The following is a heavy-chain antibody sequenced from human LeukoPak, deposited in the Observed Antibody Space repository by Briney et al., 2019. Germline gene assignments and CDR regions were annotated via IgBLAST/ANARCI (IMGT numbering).Heavy chain of an antibody. J-gene: IGHJ6*03. D-gene: IGHD6-19*01. CDR1: GGSINNYY. V-gene: IGHV4-59*01. CDR2: VSNRGGA. CDR3: ATYRRAVADLSGALHYYYNIPV. Sequence: SETLSLTRTVSGGSINNYYWTWIRQPPGKGLEWLGYVSNRGGATYNPSLKSRITISVDTSKNHFSLRVSSVTAADTAVYFCATYRRAVADLSGALHYYYNIPVWDKGTAVTVSS.